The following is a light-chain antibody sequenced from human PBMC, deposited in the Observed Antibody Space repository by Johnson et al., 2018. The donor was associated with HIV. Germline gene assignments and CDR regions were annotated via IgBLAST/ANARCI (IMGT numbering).Light chain of an antibody. CDR2: ENN. J-gene: IGLJ1*01. CDR1: SSNIGNNY. CDR3: GTWDNSLIAFYV. V-gene: IGLV1-51*02. Sequence: QSVLTQPPSVSAAPGQKVTISCSGSSSNIGNNYVSWYQQLPGTAPKLLIYENNKRPSGIPDRFSGSKSGTSATLGITGLQTGDEADYYCGTWDNSLIAFYVFGTGTKVTVL.